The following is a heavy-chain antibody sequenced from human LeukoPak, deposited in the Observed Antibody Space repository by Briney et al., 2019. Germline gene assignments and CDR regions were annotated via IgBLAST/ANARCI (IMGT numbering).Heavy chain of an antibody. CDR2: INPKSGGT. CDR3: ATSGGTSGPELDY. CDR1: GGTFSSYA. Sequence: ASVKVSCKASGGTFSSYAISWVRQAPGQGLEWMGWINPKSGGTNYAQKFQGRVTMTRDTSISTAYMEVSRMTSDDTAVYYCATSGGTSGPELDYWGQGTLVTVSS. J-gene: IGHJ4*02. V-gene: IGHV1-2*02. D-gene: IGHD3-3*01.